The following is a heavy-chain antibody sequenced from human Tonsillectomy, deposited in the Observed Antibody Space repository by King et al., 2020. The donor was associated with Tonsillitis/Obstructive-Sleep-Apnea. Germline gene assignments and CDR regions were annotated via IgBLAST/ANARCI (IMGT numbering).Heavy chain of an antibody. J-gene: IGHJ5*02. CDR1: GYTFTGYY. CDR3: ARGPNYDFWSGDNWFDP. CDR2: INPNSGGT. V-gene: IGHV1-2*04. D-gene: IGHD3-3*01. Sequence: VQLVQSGAEVKKPGASVKVSCKASGYTFTGYYMHWVRQAPGQGLEWMGWINPNSGGTNYAQKFQGWVTMTRDTSISTAYMELSRLRSDDTAVYYCARGPNYDFWSGDNWFDPWGQGTLVTVSS.